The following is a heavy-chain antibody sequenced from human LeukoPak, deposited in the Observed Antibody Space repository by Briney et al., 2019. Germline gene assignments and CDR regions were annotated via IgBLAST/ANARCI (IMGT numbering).Heavy chain of an antibody. CDR3: ATNGYYCMDV. V-gene: IGHV4-4*07. J-gene: IGHJ6*03. D-gene: IGHD2-8*01. CDR1: GGSITSYY. CDR2: IHTSGRT. Sequence: PSETLSLTCTVSGGSITSYYWSWIRQPAGKGLEWIGRIHTSGRTNYNPSLKSRVTMSVDKSQNQFSLKVNSLTAADTAVYYCATNGYYCMDVWGKGTTVTVSS.